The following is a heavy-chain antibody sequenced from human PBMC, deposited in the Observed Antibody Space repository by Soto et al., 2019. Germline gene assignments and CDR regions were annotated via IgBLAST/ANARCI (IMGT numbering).Heavy chain of an antibody. CDR1: GYTFTSYG. J-gene: IGHJ6*02. CDR3: ARVVYSGYDLTYYGMDV. CDR2: ISAYNGNT. D-gene: IGHD5-12*01. Sequence: QVQLVQSGAEVKKPGASVKVSCKASGYTFTSYGISWVRQAPGQGLEWMGWISAYNGNTNYAQKLQGRVTMTTDTSTSTAYMELRSLRSDDTAVYYCARVVYSGYDLTYYGMDVWGQGTTVTVSS. V-gene: IGHV1-18*01.